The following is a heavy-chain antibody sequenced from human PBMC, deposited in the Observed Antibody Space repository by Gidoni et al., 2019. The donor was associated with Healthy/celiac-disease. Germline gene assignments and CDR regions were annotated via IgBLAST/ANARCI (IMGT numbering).Heavy chain of an antibody. J-gene: IGHJ4*02. CDR3: AREGYSSGCVGY. D-gene: IGHD6-19*01. Sequence: QVQLVQSGAEVKKTGDSVKVAGKASDYTFTGYYMHWVRQAPGQGLEWMGWINPNRGGTNYAQKFQGRVTMTRDTSISTAYMELSRLRSDDTAVYYCAREGYSSGCVGYWGQGTLVTVSS. CDR1: DYTFTGYY. CDR2: INPNRGGT. V-gene: IGHV1-2*02.